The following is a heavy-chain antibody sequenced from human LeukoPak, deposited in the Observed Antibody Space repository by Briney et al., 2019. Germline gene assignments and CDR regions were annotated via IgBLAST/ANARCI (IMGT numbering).Heavy chain of an antibody. V-gene: IGHV3-73*01. Sequence: GGSLRLSXAASGFTFSGSAMHWVRQASGKGLEWVGRIRSKANSYATAYAASVKGRFTISRDDSKNTAYLQMNSLKTEDTAVYYCTSSYCSGGSCYRRYNYYYYMDVWGKGTTVTVSS. CDR2: IRSKANSYAT. CDR3: TSSYCSGGSCYRRYNYYYYMDV. D-gene: IGHD2-15*01. CDR1: GFTFSGSA. J-gene: IGHJ6*03.